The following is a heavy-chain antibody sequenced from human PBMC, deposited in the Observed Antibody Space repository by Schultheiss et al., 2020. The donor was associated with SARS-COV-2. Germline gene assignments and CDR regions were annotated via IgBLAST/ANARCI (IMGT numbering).Heavy chain of an antibody. D-gene: IGHD3-10*01. CDR2: IYWDDDK. CDR3: AHTRITMVRGVPTYYYYGMDV. Sequence: SGPTLVKPTETLTLTCTVSGFSLSNARMGVSWIRQPPGKALEWLALIYWDDDKRYSPSLKSRLTITKDTSKNQVVLTMTNMDPVDTATYYCAHTRITMVRGVPTYYYYGMDVWGQVTTVTVSS. CDR1: GFSLSNARMG. J-gene: IGHJ6*02. V-gene: IGHV2-5*02.